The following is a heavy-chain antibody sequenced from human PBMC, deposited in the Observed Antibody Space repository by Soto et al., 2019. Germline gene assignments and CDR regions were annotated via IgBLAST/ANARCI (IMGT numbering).Heavy chain of an antibody. CDR1: GGSISSGDYY. V-gene: IGHV4-30-4*02. CDR3: ARDRGKGYCSGGSCDTPYYYYGMDV. D-gene: IGHD2-15*01. CDR2: IYYSGST. Sequence: PSETLSLTCTVSGGSISSGDYYWSWIRQPPGKGLEWIGYIYYSGSTYYNPSLKSRVTISVDTSKNQFSLKLSSVTAADTAVYYCARDRGKGYCSGGSCDTPYYYYGMDVWGQGTTVTVSS. J-gene: IGHJ6*02.